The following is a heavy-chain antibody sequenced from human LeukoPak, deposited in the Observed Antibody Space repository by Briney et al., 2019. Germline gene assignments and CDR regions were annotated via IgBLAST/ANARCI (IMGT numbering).Heavy chain of an antibody. Sequence: GGSLRLSCAASGVAFTKYGMHWVRQAPGKGLEWLAIIWYDGHNKYYADSVKGRFTISRGNSKNTLFLEMNELRVEDTAMYYCAREWGLIAVAGGPGYWGQGTLVTVSS. CDR1: GVAFTKYG. J-gene: IGHJ4*02. V-gene: IGHV3-33*01. D-gene: IGHD6-19*01. CDR3: AREWGLIAVAGGPGY. CDR2: IWYDGHNK.